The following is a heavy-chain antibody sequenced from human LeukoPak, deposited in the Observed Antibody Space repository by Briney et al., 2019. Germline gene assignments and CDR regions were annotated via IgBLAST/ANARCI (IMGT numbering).Heavy chain of an antibody. J-gene: IGHJ6*02. CDR2: IKQDGSEK. CDR3: AKGLINYYGMDV. Sequence: GGSLRLSCAASGFTFSSYWMSWVRQAPGKGLEWVANIKQDGSEKYYVDSVKGRFTISRDNAKNSLYLQLNSLRAEDTALYYCAKGLINYYGMDVWGQGTTVTVSS. D-gene: IGHD3-16*01. CDR1: GFTFSSYW. V-gene: IGHV3-7*03.